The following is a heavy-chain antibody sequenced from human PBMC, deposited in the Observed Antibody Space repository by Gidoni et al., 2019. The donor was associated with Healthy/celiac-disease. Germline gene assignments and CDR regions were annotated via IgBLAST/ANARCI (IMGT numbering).Heavy chain of an antibody. CDR1: GFTFSNAW. V-gene: IGHV3-15*01. CDR2: IKSKTDGGTT. D-gene: IGHD6-13*01. CDR3: TTDLEAAAGILDY. Sequence: EVQLVESGGGLVKPGGSLRLSCAASGFTFSNAWMSWVRQAPGKGLEWVGRIKSKTDGGTTDYAAPVKGRFTISRDDSKNTLYLQMNSLKTEDTAVYYCTTDLEAAAGILDYWGQGTLVTVSS. J-gene: IGHJ4*02.